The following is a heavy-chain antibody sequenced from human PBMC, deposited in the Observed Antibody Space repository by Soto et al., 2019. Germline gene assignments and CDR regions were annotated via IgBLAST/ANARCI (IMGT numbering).Heavy chain of an antibody. D-gene: IGHD2-21*01. Sequence: KTSETLSLTCSVSGSSIITSYYWGWIRQPPGKGLEWIGSAYYSGSTYYNPSLKSRVTIFVDTSKSQFSLMLGSVTAADTAVYYCARHDWARFYGMDVWGQGTTVTVSS. CDR2: AYYSGST. J-gene: IGHJ6*02. CDR3: ARHDWARFYGMDV. CDR1: GSSIITSYY. V-gene: IGHV4-39*01.